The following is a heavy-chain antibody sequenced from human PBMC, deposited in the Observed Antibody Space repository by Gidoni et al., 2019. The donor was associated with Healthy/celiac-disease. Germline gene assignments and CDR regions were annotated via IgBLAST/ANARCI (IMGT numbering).Heavy chain of an antibody. CDR2: IYYSGST. D-gene: IGHD6-13*01. CDR3: ARDRGYSSSRIDAFDI. J-gene: IGHJ3*02. CDR1: GGSISSYY. Sequence: QVQLQESGPGLVKPSETLSLTCTVSGGSISSYYWSWIRQPPGKGLEWIGYIYYSGSTNYNPSLKGRVTISVDTSKNQFSLKLSSVTAADTAVYYCARDRGYSSSRIDAFDIWGQGTMVTVSS. V-gene: IGHV4-59*01.